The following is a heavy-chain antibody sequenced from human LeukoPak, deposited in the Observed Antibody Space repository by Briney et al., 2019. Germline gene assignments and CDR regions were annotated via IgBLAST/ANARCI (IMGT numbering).Heavy chain of an antibody. D-gene: IGHD3-16*01. CDR1: GGSFSGYY. CDR3: ARHYGP. J-gene: IGHJ5*02. V-gene: IGHV4-34*01. CDR2: IYHSGST. Sequence: PSETLSLTCAVCGGSFSGYYWSWIRQPPGKGLEWIGSIYHSGSTYYNPSLKSRVTISVDTSRNQFSLNLSSVTAADTAVYYCARHYGPWGQGTLVAVSS.